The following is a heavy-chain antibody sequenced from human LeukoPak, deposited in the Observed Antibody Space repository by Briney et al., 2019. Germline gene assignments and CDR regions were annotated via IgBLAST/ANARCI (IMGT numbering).Heavy chain of an antibody. CDR3: AKDGAPDYGDNWFDP. J-gene: IGHJ5*02. CDR2: IKQGGGEI. CDR1: GFTFSRYW. V-gene: IGHV3-7*03. Sequence: PGGSLRLSCAASGFTFSRYWMSWVRQVPRKGLEWVANIKQGGGEIYYVDSVKGRFTISRDNSKNTLYLQMNSLRAEDTAVYYCAKDGAPDYGDNWFDPWGQGTLVTVSS. D-gene: IGHD4-17*01.